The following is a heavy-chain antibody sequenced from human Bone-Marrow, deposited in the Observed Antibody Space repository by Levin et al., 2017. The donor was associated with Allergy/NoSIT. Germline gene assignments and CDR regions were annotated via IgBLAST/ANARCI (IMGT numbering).Heavy chain of an antibody. CDR1: GGSISSSTYS. Sequence: GSLRLSCTVSGGSISSSTYSWGWIRQPPGTGLEWIGNVYYTGSTHYNPSLKSRVTISADTSKNQISLKLSSVTAADTAVYYCARAPYYGPAGPYQSDYWGQGTLVTVSS. J-gene: IGHJ4*02. CDR2: VYYTGST. V-gene: IGHV4-39*01. D-gene: IGHD3-10*01. CDR3: ARAPYYGPAGPYQSDY.